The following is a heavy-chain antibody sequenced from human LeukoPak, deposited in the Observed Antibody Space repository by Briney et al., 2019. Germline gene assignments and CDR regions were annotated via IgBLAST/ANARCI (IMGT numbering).Heavy chain of an antibody. Sequence: SETLSLTCAVYGGSFSGYYWSWIRQPPGKGLELIGEINHSGSTNYNPSLKSRVTISVDTSKNQFSLKLSSVTAADTAVYYCASEPLGQLVRYYYYGMDVWGQGTTVTVSS. J-gene: IGHJ6*02. CDR3: ASEPLGQLVRYYYYGMDV. D-gene: IGHD6-13*01. CDR1: GGSFSGYY. V-gene: IGHV4-34*01. CDR2: INHSGST.